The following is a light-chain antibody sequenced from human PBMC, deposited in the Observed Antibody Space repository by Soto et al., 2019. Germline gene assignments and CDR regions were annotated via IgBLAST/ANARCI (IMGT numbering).Light chain of an antibody. Sequence: EIVLTQSPGTLSLSPGERVTLSCRASQSVCSRCLAWYQQKPGQSPRLLIYGASSRATGIPDRFSGSGSGTDFTLTFSRLEPEDFAVDYCQHYGTTPWTFGQGTKVRIK. CDR3: QHYGTTPWT. V-gene: IGKV3-20*01. CDR2: GAS. J-gene: IGKJ1*01. CDR1: QSVCSRC.